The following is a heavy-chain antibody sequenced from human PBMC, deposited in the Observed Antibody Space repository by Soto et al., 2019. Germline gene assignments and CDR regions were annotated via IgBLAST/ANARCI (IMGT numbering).Heavy chain of an antibody. Sequence: RSLTRRVSGGSIDIANYYWTWIRQLPGKGPEWIGNIYYSGTTFYNPSLKSRLTISIDTSRNQFSLQLTSVTAADTAVYFCARDQGYRDFFSASHLYYHMAIWGKGTMVTVSS. V-gene: IGHV4-30-4*01. CDR3: ARDQGYRDFFSASHLYYHMAI. J-gene: IGHJ6*04. D-gene: IGHD3-3*01. CDR2: IYYSGTT. CDR1: GGSIDIANYY.